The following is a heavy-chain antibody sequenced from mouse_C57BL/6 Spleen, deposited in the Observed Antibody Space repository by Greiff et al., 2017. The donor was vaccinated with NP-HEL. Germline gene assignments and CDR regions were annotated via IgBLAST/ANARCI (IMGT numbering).Heavy chain of an antibody. V-gene: IGHV1-55*01. CDR1: GYTFTSYW. CDR2: IYPGSGST. D-gene: IGHD2-3*01. CDR3: ARYIDGYYDDSYYAMDY. J-gene: IGHJ4*01. Sequence: QVQLQQPGAELVKPGASVKMSCKASGYTFTSYWITWVKQRPGQGLEWIGDIYPGSGSTNYNEKFKSKATLTVDTSSSTAYMQLSSLTSEDSAVYYCARYIDGYYDDSYYAMDYWGQGTSVTVSS.